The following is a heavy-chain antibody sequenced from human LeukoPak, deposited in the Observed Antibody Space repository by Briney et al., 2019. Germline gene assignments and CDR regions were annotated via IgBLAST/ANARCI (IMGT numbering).Heavy chain of an antibody. CDR1: GFTFSSYS. Sequence: GGSLRLSCAASGFTFSSYSMNCVRQAPGKGLEWVSYISSSSSTIYYADSVKGRFTISRDNAKNSLYLQMNSLRAEDTAVYYCARVGHCGGDCSSGYYYYMDVWGKGTTVTVSS. D-gene: IGHD2-21*01. J-gene: IGHJ6*03. V-gene: IGHV3-48*01. CDR3: ARVGHCGGDCSSGYYYYMDV. CDR2: ISSSSSTI.